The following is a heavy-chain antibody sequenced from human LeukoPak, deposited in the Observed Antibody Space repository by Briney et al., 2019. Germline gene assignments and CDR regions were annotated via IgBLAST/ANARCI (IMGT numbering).Heavy chain of an antibody. CDR3: ARDDSYSSGWYTFDY. Sequence: KPGGSLRLSCAASGFTFSSYSMNWARQAPGKGLEWVSSISSSSSYIYYADSVKGRFTISRDNAKNSLYLQMNSLRAEDTAVYYCARDDSYSSGWYTFDYWGKGTMVTVSS. J-gene: IGHJ4*02. CDR1: GFTFSSYS. D-gene: IGHD6-19*01. CDR2: ISSSSSYI. V-gene: IGHV3-21*01.